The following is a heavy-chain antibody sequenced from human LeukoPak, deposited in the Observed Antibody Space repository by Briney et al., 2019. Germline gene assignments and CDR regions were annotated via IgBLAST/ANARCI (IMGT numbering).Heavy chain of an antibody. D-gene: IGHD6-6*01. V-gene: IGHV4-61*10. CDR2: IYYSGST. CDR1: GGSISSGSYY. CDR3: ARSIAARRGYFDY. J-gene: IGHJ4*02. Sequence: PSQTLSLTCTVSGGSISSGSYYWSWIRQPAGKGLEWIGYIYYSGSTNYNPSLKSRVTISVDTSKNQFSLKLSSVTAADTAVYYCARSIAARRGYFDYWGQGTLVTVSS.